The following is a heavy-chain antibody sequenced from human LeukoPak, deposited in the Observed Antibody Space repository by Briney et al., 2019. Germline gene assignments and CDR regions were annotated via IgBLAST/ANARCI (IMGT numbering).Heavy chain of an antibody. D-gene: IGHD1-26*01. CDR2: ISSSSSTI. J-gene: IGHJ4*02. V-gene: IGHV3-48*04. CDR1: GFTFSSYS. Sequence: GGSLRLSCAAFGFTFSSYSMNWVRQAPGKGLEWVSYISSSSSTIYYADSVKGRFTISRDDAKNSLYLQMNSLRAEDTALYYCARSPYSGSYGPFDYWGQGTLVTVSS. CDR3: ARSPYSGSYGPFDY.